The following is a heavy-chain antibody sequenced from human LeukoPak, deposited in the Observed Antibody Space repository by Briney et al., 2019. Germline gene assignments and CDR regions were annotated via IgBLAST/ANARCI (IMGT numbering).Heavy chain of an antibody. CDR3: ARQKADAGYDSPFDL. CDR2: IIPMFGTT. V-gene: IGHV1-69*13. D-gene: IGHD5-12*01. CDR1: GGTFGSYA. Sequence: ASVKVSCKASGGTFGSYAINWVRQAPGQGLEWMGGIIPMFGTTHFAQNFQGRVTITADESTSTVFMEVGSLRSEDRAVYYCARQKADAGYDSPFDLWGQGTLVTVS. J-gene: IGHJ4*02.